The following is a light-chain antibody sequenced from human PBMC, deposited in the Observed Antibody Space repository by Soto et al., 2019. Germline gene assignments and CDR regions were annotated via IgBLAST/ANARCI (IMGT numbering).Light chain of an antibody. CDR1: QRISSW. V-gene: IGKV1-5*01. CDR2: DAS. Sequence: DIPMTQSPSTLSASVGDRVTITCRASQRISSWLAWYQQKLGRAPRLLIYDASSLESGVPSRFSGSGYGTEFTLTISSLQPDDFATYYCQQYNTYSSLTFGGGTKVEIK. CDR3: QQYNTYSSLT. J-gene: IGKJ4*01.